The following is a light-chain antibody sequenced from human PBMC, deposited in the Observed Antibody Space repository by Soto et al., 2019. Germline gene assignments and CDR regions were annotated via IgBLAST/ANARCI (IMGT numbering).Light chain of an antibody. V-gene: IGKV3-11*01. CDR3: QQRGKWPRT. J-gene: IGKJ2*01. CDR2: DAS. Sequence: EIVLTQSPATLYLSPGESVTLSCRASQSVSSYLAWYQQKPGQAPRLLIYDASNRATDIPARFSGSGSGTDFTLTISSLESEDFGVYYCQQRGKWPRTFGQGTKLEIK. CDR1: QSVSSY.